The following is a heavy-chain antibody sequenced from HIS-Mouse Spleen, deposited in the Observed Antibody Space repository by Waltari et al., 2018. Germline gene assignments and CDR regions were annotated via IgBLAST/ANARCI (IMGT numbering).Heavy chain of an antibody. CDR3: AREIPYSSSWYDWYFDL. J-gene: IGHJ2*01. D-gene: IGHD6-13*01. V-gene: IGHV4-39*07. CDR2: IYYSGST. Sequence: QLQLQESGPGLVKPSATLSLTSTVAGGSISRTRYYCGWIRQPPGKGLEWIGIIYYSGSTYYNPSLKSRVTISVDTSKNQFSLKLSSVTAADTAVYYCAREIPYSSSWYDWYFDLWGRGTLVTVSS. CDR1: GGSISRTRYY.